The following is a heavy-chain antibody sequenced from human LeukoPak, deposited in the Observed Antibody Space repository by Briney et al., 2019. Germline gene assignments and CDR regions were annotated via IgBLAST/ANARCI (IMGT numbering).Heavy chain of an antibody. CDR1: GFTFGSYG. Sequence: GRSLRLSCAASGFTFGSYGMHWVRQAPGKGLEWVADIWYDGSNKYYADSVKGRFTISRDNAKNTLYLQMNSLRAEDTAVYYCARMDIVATIPFDYWGQGTLVTVSS. J-gene: IGHJ4*02. V-gene: IGHV3-33*01. CDR3: ARMDIVATIPFDY. CDR2: IWYDGSNK. D-gene: IGHD5-12*01.